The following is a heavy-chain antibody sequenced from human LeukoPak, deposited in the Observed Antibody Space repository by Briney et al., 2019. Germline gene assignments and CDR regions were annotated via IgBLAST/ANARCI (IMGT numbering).Heavy chain of an antibody. CDR2: INHSGST. V-gene: IGHV4-34*01. D-gene: IGHD1-26*01. CDR1: GGSFSGHY. CDR3: ARVVGGSYYFSYYYYYGMDV. J-gene: IGHJ6*02. Sequence: PSETLSLTCAVYGGSFSGHYWSWIRQPPGKGLEWIGEINHSGSTNYNPSLKSRVTISVDTSKNQFSLKLSSVTAADTAVYYCARVVGGSYYFSYYYYYGMDVWGQGTTVTVSS.